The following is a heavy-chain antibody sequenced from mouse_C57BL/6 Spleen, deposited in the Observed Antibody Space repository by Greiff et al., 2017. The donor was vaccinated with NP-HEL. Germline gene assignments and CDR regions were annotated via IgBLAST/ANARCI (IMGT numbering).Heavy chain of an antibody. V-gene: IGHV14-1*01. J-gene: IGHJ2*01. Sequence: DVKLQESGAELVRPGASVKLSCTASGFNIKDYYMHWVKQRPEQGLEWIGRIDPEDGDTEYAPKFQGKATMTADTSSNTAYLQLSSLTSEDTAVYYCTTRLYYGSSHVYYWGQGTTLTVSS. CDR3: TTRLYYGSSHVYY. D-gene: IGHD1-1*01. CDR1: GFNIKDYY. CDR2: IDPEDGDT.